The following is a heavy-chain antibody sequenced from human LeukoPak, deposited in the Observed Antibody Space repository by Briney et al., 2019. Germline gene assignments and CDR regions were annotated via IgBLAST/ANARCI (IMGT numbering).Heavy chain of an antibody. Sequence: SETLSLTCTVSGGSISSYYWSWLRQPPGKGLEWIGYIYYSGSTNYNPSLKSRVTISVDTSKNQLSLKLSSVTAADTAVYYCARGGAHYYDSSGYYLGYWGQGTMLTVPS. CDR3: ARGGAHYYDSSGYYLGY. J-gene: IGHJ4*02. CDR1: GGSISSYY. CDR2: IYYSGST. V-gene: IGHV4-59*01. D-gene: IGHD3-22*01.